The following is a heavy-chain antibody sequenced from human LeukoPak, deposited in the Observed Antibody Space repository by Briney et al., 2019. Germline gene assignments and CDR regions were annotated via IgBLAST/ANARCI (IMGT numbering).Heavy chain of an antibody. J-gene: IGHJ3*02. CDR1: GGSISSSSYS. Sequence: PSETLSLTCTVSGGSISSSSYSWGWIRQPPGKGLEWIGSIYYSGSTYYNPSLKSRVTISVGTSKNQFSLKLSSVTAADTAVYYCARRVRPIEAFDIWGQGTMVTVSS. CDR3: ARRVRPIEAFDI. V-gene: IGHV4-39*01. CDR2: IYYSGST.